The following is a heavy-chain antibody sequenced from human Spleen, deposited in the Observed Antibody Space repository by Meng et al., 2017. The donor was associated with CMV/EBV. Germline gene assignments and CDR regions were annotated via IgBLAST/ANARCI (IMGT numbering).Heavy chain of an antibody. D-gene: IGHD3-10*01. CDR3: ASPPRGNYYDFQH. V-gene: IGHV4-34*01. Sequence: AVYGGSFSDYYWSWIRQSPWKGLEWIGEINHSGSTIYNPSLESRVTMSVDTSKNQFSLKLTSVTAADTAVYYCASPPRGNYYDFQHWGQGTLVTVSS. J-gene: IGHJ1*01. CDR2: INHSGST. CDR1: GGSFSDYY.